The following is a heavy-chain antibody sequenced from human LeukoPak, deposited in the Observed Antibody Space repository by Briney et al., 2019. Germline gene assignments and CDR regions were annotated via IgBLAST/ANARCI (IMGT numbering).Heavy chain of an antibody. CDR2: IYYTGST. CDR3: ARNAVAGGFDN. CDR1: GGSISTYY. Sequence: SETLSLTCTVSGGSISTYYWSWIRQPPGKRLEYIGYIYYTGSTNYNPSLKSRVTISVDTSKNQFSLKLSSVTAADTAVYYCARNAVAGGFDNWGQGTLVTVSS. D-gene: IGHD6-19*01. V-gene: IGHV4-59*01. J-gene: IGHJ4*02.